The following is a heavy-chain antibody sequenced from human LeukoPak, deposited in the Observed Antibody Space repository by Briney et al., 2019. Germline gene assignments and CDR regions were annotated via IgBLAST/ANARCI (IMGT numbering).Heavy chain of an antibody. V-gene: IGHV3-30*02. CDR2: IRYDGSSK. Sequence: GGSLRLSCAASGFTFSSYGMHWVRQSPGKGLEWVAFIRYDGSSKYYADSVKGRFTISRDNSKNTLFLQMNSLRTEDTAVYYCAKNSLSSRLRYFDYWGQGTLVTVSS. CDR3: AKNSLSSRLRYFDY. CDR1: GFTFSSYG. J-gene: IGHJ4*02. D-gene: IGHD4-17*01.